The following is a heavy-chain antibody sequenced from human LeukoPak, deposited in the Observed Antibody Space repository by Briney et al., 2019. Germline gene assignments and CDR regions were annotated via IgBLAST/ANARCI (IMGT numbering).Heavy chain of an antibody. CDR2: INHSGST. CDR3: ARAGLGSMAAILLGP. V-gene: IGHV4-34*01. Sequence: SETVSLTCAVYGGSFSGYYWSWLRQPPGKGLEWIGEINHSGSTNYNPSLKSRVTISVDTSKNQFSLKLSSVTAADTAVYYCARAGLGSMAAILLGPWGQGTLVTVSS. CDR1: GGSFSGYY. D-gene: IGHD3/OR15-3a*01. J-gene: IGHJ5*02.